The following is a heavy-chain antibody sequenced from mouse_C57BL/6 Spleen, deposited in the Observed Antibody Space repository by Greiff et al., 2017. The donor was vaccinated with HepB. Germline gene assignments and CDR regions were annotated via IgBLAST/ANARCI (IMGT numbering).Heavy chain of an antibody. V-gene: IGHV1-52*01. CDR3: ARYYGSSYYWYFDV. D-gene: IGHD1-1*01. J-gene: IGHJ1*03. CDR1: GYTFTSYW. CDR2: IDPSDSET. Sequence: VKLQQPGAELVRPGSSVKLSCKASGYTFTSYWMHWVKQRPIQGLEWIGNIDPSDSETHYNQKFKDKATLTVDKSSSTAYMQLSSLTSEDSAVYYCARYYGSSYYWYFDVWGTGTTVTVSS.